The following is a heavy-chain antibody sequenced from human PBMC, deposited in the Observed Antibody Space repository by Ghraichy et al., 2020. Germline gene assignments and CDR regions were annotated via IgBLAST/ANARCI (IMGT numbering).Heavy chain of an antibody. Sequence: SQTLSLTCTVSGGSISSYYWSWIRQPPGKGLEWIGYIYYSGSTNYNPSLKSRVTISVDTSKNQFSLKLSSVTAADTAVYYCARDTDYDSSGYYYYYYGMDVWGQGTTVTVSS. CDR3: ARDTDYDSSGYYYYYYGMDV. CDR2: IYYSGST. V-gene: IGHV4-59*01. CDR1: GGSISSYY. J-gene: IGHJ6*02. D-gene: IGHD3-22*01.